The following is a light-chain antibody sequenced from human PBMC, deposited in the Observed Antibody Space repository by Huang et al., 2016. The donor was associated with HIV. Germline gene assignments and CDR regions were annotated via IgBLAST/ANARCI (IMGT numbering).Light chain of an antibody. CDR1: QSVRTN. Sequence: EIVMTQSPATLSVSPGERATLSCRASQSVRTNLAWYQPKPGQAPRLLMYAASTRATGIPARFSGSGSGTAFTLTISSLQSEDFAVYYCQQYNNWPPWTFGQGTKVEI. CDR2: AAS. CDR3: QQYNNWPPWT. J-gene: IGKJ1*01. V-gene: IGKV3D-15*01.